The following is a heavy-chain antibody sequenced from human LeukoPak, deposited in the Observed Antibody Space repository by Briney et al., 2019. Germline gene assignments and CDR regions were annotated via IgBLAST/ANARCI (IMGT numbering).Heavy chain of an antibody. J-gene: IGHJ4*02. D-gene: IGHD6-13*01. CDR2: IYTSGST. CDR1: GGSISDYY. V-gene: IGHV4-4*07. Sequence: SETLSLTCTISGGSISDYYWSWIRQPASKGLEWIGRIYTSGSTNYNPSLKSRVTMSVDTSKNQFSLKLSSVTAADTAVYYCARDPPAAANDYWGQGTLVTVSS. CDR3: ARDPPAAANDY.